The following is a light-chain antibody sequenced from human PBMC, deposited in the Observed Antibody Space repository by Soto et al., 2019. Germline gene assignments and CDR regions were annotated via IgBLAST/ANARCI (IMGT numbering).Light chain of an antibody. CDR2: GAS. V-gene: IGKV3-20*01. CDR1: QSVSSSY. Sequence: EIVLTQSPGTLPLSPGERATLSCRASQSVSSSYLAWYQQKPGQAPRLLIYGASSRATGIPDRFSGSGSGTDFTLTLSRLEPEDFAVYYCQQYDTSPYTFGQGTKVDIK. CDR3: QQYDTSPYT. J-gene: IGKJ2*01.